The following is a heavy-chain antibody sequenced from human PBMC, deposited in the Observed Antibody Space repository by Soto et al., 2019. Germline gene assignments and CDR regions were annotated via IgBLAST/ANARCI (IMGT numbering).Heavy chain of an antibody. CDR3: VRDSYSGTPGIYYGMDV. CDR2: VNTDGSAT. Sequence: EVQLVESGGGLVQPGGSLRLSCAASGFTFSSYWMHWVRHAPGTGLVWVSRVNTDGSATSHADSVKGRFTTSRDNAKNTLYLQMNSLRAEDTAVYYCVRDSYSGTPGIYYGMDVWGQGTTVTVSS. D-gene: IGHD1-26*01. V-gene: IGHV3-74*01. J-gene: IGHJ6*02. CDR1: GFTFSSYW.